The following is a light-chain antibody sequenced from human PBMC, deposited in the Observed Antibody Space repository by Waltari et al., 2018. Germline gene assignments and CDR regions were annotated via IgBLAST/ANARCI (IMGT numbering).Light chain of an antibody. CDR3: ATWDDRLTGVV. Sequence: QSALTQPPSASGTPGQTVTISCSGGNSNIGSNVVNWYQQVPGTAPKLLIYSSTYRPSGVPDRFSGSKSGTSASLAISGLQSDDEGDYYCATWDDRLTGVVFGGGTKVTVL. CDR2: SST. J-gene: IGLJ2*01. V-gene: IGLV1-44*01. CDR1: NSNIGSNV.